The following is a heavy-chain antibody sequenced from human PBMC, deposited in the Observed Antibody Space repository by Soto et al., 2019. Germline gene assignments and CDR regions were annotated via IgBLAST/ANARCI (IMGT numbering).Heavy chain of an antibody. J-gene: IGHJ6*02. CDR1: GGSISSYY. D-gene: IGHD6-6*01. V-gene: IGHV4-59*01. Sequence: PSETLSLSCTVSGGSISSYYWSWIRQPPGKGLEWIGYIYYSGSTNYNPSLKSRVTISVDTSKNQFSLKLSSVTAADTAVYYCARLAARATLGVSSCYYARDVWGQVTTFTV. CDR2: IYYSGST. CDR3: ARLAARATLGVSSCYYARDV.